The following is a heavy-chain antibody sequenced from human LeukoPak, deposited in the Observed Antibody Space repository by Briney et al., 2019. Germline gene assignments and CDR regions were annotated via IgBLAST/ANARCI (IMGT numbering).Heavy chain of an antibody. CDR3: ARSGDIVVVPAAKYYFDY. J-gene: IGHJ4*02. CDR1: GGTFSSYA. CDR2: IIPIFGTA. Sequence: SVKVSCKASGGTFSSYAISWARQAPGQGLEWMGGIIPIFGTANYAQKFQGRVTITADESTSTAYMELSSLRSEDTAVYYCARSGDIVVVPAAKYYFDYWGQGTLVTVSS. D-gene: IGHD2-2*01. V-gene: IGHV1-69*01.